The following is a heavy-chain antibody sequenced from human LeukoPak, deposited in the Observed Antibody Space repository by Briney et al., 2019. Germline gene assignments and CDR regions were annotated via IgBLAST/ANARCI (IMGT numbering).Heavy chain of an antibody. V-gene: IGHV3-74*01. Sequence: PGGSLRLSCAASGFTFSSAWMHWVRQTPGKGLVWVSRINSDGSSTNYADSVKGRFTISRDNAENMVNLQMNSLRAEDTAIYYCTRDYSYAMAVWGQGTTVTVSS. CDR2: INSDGSST. D-gene: IGHD2-21*01. CDR1: GFTFSSAW. J-gene: IGHJ6*02. CDR3: TRDYSYAMAV.